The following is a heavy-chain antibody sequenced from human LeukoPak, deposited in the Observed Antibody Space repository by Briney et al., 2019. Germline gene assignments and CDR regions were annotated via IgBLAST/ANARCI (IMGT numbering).Heavy chain of an antibody. CDR1: GYTLTELS. CDR2: FDPEDGET. D-gene: IGHD1-26*01. J-gene: IGHJ6*03. V-gene: IGHV1-24*01. CDR3: ATLRWELLWPPYYYMDV. Sequence: ASVKVSCKVSGYTLTELSMHWVRQAPGKGLGWMGGFDPEDGETIYAQKFQGRITMTEDTSTDTAYMELSSLRSEDTAVYYCATLRWELLWPPYYYMDVWGKGTTVTVSS.